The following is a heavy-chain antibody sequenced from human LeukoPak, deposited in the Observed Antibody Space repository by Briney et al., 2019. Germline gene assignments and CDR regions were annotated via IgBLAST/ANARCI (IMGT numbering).Heavy chain of an antibody. CDR1: GASISSGGYY. J-gene: IGHJ4*02. D-gene: IGHD5-24*01. Sequence: PSETLSLTCTISGASISSGGYYWNWIRQPLGKGLEWIGYIYYSRSTSYSPSLKSRLTISVDTSKNQFSLKLSSVTAADTAVYYCARDGYNSGYFDYWGQGALVTVSS. V-gene: IGHV4-30-4*01. CDR3: ARDGYNSGYFDY. CDR2: IYYSRST.